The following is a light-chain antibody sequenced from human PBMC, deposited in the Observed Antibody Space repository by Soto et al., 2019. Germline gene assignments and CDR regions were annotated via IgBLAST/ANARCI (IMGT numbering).Light chain of an antibody. CDR1: QGISSF. J-gene: IGKJ3*01. Sequence: IQLTQSPSSLSASVGDRVTITCRASQGISSFLDWYQQKPGKAPKLLIYGASTLQSGVPSTFSGSGSGTDFTRTFGSLQPDDFATYYCQQLNSFPIPFGPGTKVDIK. V-gene: IGKV1-9*01. CDR3: QQLNSFPIP. CDR2: GAS.